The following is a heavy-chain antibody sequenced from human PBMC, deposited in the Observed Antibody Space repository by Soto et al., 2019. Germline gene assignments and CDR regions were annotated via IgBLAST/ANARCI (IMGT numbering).Heavy chain of an antibody. V-gene: IGHV4-31*03. CDR1: GASISSGRSY. CDR3: ARDNGYGHFDS. CDR2: MFYSGST. D-gene: IGHD5-12*01. J-gene: IGHJ4*02. Sequence: TLSLTCTVSGASISSGRSYWSWIRQHPGKGLEWIGYMFYSGSTYYHPSLKSRVNISADTSKNQFSLRLTSVTPADTAVYLCARDNGYGHFDSWGQGTLVTVSS.